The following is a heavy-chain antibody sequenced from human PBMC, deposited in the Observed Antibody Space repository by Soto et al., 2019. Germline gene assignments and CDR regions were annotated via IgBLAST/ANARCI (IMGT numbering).Heavy chain of an antibody. CDR1: CGSISGCDYY. V-gene: IGHV4-30-4*02. J-gene: IGHJ5*02. CDR2: IYYSGST. Sequence: SETLSLTCTVSCGSISGCDYYWSWIRQPPGKGLEWIGYIYYSGSTYYTPSLKSRVTISVDTSKNQFSLKLSSVTAADTAVYYCARDLWLSGWFDPWGQGTLVTVSS. CDR3: ARDLWLSGWFDP. D-gene: IGHD5-18*01.